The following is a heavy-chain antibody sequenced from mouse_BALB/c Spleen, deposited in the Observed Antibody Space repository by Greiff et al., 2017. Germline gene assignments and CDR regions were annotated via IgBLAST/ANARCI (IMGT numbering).Heavy chain of an antibody. J-gene: IGHJ4*01. V-gene: IGHV5-17*02. CDR2: ISSGSSTI. Sequence: DVQLVESGGGLVQPGGSRKLSCAAPGFTFSSFGMHWVRQAPEKGLEWVAYISSGSSTIYYADTVKGRFTISRDNPKNTLFLQMTSLRSEDTAMYYCARGYYGSSYAMDYWGQGTSVTVSS. CDR3: ARGYYGSSYAMDY. CDR1: GFTFSSFG. D-gene: IGHD1-1*01.